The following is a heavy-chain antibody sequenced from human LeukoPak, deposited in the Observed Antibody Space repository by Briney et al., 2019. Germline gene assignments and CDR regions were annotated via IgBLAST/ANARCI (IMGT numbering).Heavy chain of an antibody. CDR1: GYNFMSSA. CDR3: ARDPGQYYDILTGYYTPYYFDY. V-gene: IGHV1-18*01. J-gene: IGHJ4*02. CDR2: ITIYNGDT. Sequence: ASVKVSCKASGYNFMSSAISWVRQAPGQGLEWMGWITIYNGDTHYAQNLRGRVTMTTDTSTNTAYLELTSLKSNDTAVYYCARDPGQYYDILTGYYTPYYFDYWGQGTLVTVSS. D-gene: IGHD3-9*01.